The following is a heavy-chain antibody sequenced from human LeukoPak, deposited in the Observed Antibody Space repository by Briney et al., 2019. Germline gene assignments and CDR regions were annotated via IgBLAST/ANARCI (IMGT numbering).Heavy chain of an antibody. CDR3: AREGAVAGRWPWEAFDI. CDR2: INTNTGNP. Sequence: ASVKVSCKASGYTFTSYAMNWVRQAPGQGLEWMGWINTNTGNPTYAQGFTGRFVFSLDTSVSTAYLQISSLKAEDTAVYYCAREGAVAGRWPWEAFDIWGQGTMVTVSS. D-gene: IGHD6-19*01. CDR1: GYTFTSYA. V-gene: IGHV7-4-1*02. J-gene: IGHJ3*02.